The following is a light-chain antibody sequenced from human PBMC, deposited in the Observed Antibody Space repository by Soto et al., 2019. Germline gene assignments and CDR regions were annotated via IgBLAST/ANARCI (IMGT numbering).Light chain of an antibody. V-gene: IGKV1-33*01. CDR2: DAS. Sequence: DIQMTQSPSSLSASVGDRVTITCQASQDISNYLNWYQQKPGKAPKLLIYDASNLETGVPSRFSGSGSGTDFTFSSSSLHPEYIATYYCQQYDNLPRTFGGGTKVEIK. J-gene: IGKJ4*01. CDR3: QQYDNLPRT. CDR1: QDISNY.